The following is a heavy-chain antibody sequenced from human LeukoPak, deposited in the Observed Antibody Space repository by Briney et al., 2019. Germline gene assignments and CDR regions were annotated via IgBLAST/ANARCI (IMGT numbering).Heavy chain of an antibody. CDR3: ARGRWLPNAFDI. D-gene: IGHD5-24*01. Sequence: SETPSLTCNVSGASMSSNYWSWIRQPPGKGLEWIGYIYHSGNTNYNPSLKSRVTISVDTSKHQFSMKLKSVTAADTAVYFCARGRWLPNAFDIWGQGTMVTVFS. CDR2: IYHSGNT. V-gene: IGHV4-59*01. J-gene: IGHJ3*02. CDR1: GASMSSNY.